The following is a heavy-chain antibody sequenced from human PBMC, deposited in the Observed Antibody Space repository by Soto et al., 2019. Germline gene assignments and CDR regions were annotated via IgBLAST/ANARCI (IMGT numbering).Heavy chain of an antibody. Sequence: EVQLVESGGALVKPGGSLRLSCAASGLTFNKSWMNWVRQAPGKGLEWVGRIKSKTDGGTTDYAAPVKGRFTISRDDSEGSLYLQMDSRKTEDTGVYRCSTDLAGHTAPEGGNWGRGTLVTVSS. D-gene: IGHD3-16*01. CDR1: GLTFNKSW. J-gene: IGHJ4*02. CDR3: STDLAGHTAPEGGN. V-gene: IGHV3-15*07. CDR2: IKSKTDGGTT.